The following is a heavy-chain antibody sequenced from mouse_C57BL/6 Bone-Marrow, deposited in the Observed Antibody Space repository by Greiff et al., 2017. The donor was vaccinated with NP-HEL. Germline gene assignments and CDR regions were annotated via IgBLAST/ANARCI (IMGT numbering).Heavy chain of an antibody. CDR2: IDPSDSYT. CDR1: GYTFTSYW. CDR3: ARSYFAY. J-gene: IGHJ3*01. Sequence: QVQLQQPGAELVKPGASVKLSCKASGYTFTSYWMQWVKQRPGQGLEWIGEIDPSDSYTNYNQQFKGKATLTVDTSSSTAYMQLSSLSSEDSAVYYCARSYFAYWGQGTLVTVSA. V-gene: IGHV1-50*01.